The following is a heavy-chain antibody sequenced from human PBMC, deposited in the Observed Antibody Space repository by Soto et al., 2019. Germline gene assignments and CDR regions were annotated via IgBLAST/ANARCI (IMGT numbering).Heavy chain of an antibody. J-gene: IGHJ4*02. Sequence: SETLSLTCTVSGGSINNAEDNWTWIRQPPGKGLEYIGYITYSGSTNYNPSLKGRVTISVDTSKNQFSLKLSSVTAADTAVYYCARTVVVVTATTFDYWGQGTLVTVSS. CDR3: ARTVVVVTATTFDY. V-gene: IGHV4-30-4*01. CDR1: GGSINNAEDN. CDR2: ITYSGST. D-gene: IGHD2-21*02.